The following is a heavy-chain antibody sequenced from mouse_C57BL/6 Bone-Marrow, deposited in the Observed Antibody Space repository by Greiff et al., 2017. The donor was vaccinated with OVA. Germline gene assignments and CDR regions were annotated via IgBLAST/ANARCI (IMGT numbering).Heavy chain of an antibody. CDR3: ARERSYGSSPYWYFDV. Sequence: QVQLQQPGAELVKPGASVMLSCKASGYTFTSYWMHWVKQRPGRGLEWIGRIDPNSGGTKYNEKFKSKATLTVDKPSSTAYMQLSSLTSEDSAVYYCARERSYGSSPYWYFDVWGTGTTVTVSS. V-gene: IGHV1-72*01. D-gene: IGHD1-1*01. CDR2: IDPNSGGT. CDR1: GYTFTSYW. J-gene: IGHJ1*03.